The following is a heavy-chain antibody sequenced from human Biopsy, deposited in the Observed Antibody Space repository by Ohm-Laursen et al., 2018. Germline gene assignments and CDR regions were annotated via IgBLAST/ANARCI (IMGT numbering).Heavy chain of an antibody. D-gene: IGHD1-26*01. J-gene: IGHJ4*02. CDR3: ARWETTLGRSLDS. Sequence: ASVKVSCKASGYTFTSHDINWVRQATGQGLEWMGWMSPNTGNTVYAQRFQDRVTMTSDTSTGTAYMELTSLTSDDAAVYFCARWETTLGRSLDSWGQGTLVAVSS. CDR2: MSPNTGNT. CDR1: GYTFTSHD. V-gene: IGHV1-8*01.